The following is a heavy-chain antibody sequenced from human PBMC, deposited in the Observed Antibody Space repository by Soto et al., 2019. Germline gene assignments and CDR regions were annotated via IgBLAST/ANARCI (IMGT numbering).Heavy chain of an antibody. CDR2: IYYSGST. Sequence: QVQLQESGPGLVKPSETLSLTCTVSGGSISSYYWSWIRQPPGKGLEWIGYIYYSGSTNYNPSLKSRVTMAVDTSKNQFSLKLSSVTAADTAVYYCARHCSGGSCYYAFDIWCQGTMVTVSS. CDR1: GGSISSYY. D-gene: IGHD2-15*01. J-gene: IGHJ3*02. V-gene: IGHV4-59*08. CDR3: ARHCSGGSCYYAFDI.